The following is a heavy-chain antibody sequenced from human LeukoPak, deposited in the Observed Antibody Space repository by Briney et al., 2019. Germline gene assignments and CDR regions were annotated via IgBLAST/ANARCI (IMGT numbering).Heavy chain of an antibody. D-gene: IGHD3-22*01. Sequence: ASVKVSCKASGYTFTTYYMHWVRQAPGQGLEWMGILNPSSGSTSYAQRFQGRVTMTRDTSASTFYMELRSLKSEDTAVYYCARDGEYYDSSGSYFDYWGQGTAVTVSS. CDR1: GYTFTTYY. CDR3: ARDGEYYDSSGSYFDY. J-gene: IGHJ4*02. V-gene: IGHV1-46*01. CDR2: LNPSSGST.